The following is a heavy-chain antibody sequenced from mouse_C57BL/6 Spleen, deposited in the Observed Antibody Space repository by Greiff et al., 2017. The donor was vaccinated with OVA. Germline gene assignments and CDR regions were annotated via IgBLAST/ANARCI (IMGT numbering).Heavy chain of an antibody. CDR1: GYTFTSYW. J-gene: IGHJ2*01. V-gene: IGHV1-64*01. Sequence: QVQLQQSGAELVKPGASVKLSCKASGYTFTSYWMHWVKQRPGQGLEWIGMIHPNSGSTNYNEKFKSKATLTVDKSSSTAYMQLSSLTSEDSAVYYCASDYYGSSYFDYWGQGTTLTVSS. D-gene: IGHD1-1*01. CDR3: ASDYYGSSYFDY. CDR2: IHPNSGST.